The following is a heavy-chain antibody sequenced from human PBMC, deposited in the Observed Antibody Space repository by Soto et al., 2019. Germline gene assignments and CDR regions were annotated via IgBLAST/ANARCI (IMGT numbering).Heavy chain of an antibody. J-gene: IGHJ3*01. Sequence: EVQLVESGGKLVQPGWSLRLSCAASGFTFDDFAMHWVRQGPGKGLEWVSGISWDGGKVAYGNSVEGRFTISRGNAKNSLYLQMSSLRPEDTALYFCARAMTGPLVARGFDVWGQGTMVTVSS. V-gene: IGHV3-9*01. CDR3: ARAMTGPLVARGFDV. CDR2: ISWDGGKV. D-gene: IGHD3-9*01. CDR1: GFTFDDFA.